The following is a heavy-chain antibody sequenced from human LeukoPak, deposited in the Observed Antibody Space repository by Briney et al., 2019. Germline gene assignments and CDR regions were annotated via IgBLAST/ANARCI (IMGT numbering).Heavy chain of an antibody. J-gene: IGHJ4*02. CDR1: GFTFSSYA. CDR2: ISGSGGST. CDR3: AKGYCRGISCYSDY. Sequence: RGSLSLSCAASGFTFSSYAMSWVRQAPGKGLEWVSGISGSGGSTYYAGSVKGRFTISRDNSKNTLYLQMNSLRAEDTAVYYCAKGYCRGISCYSDYWGQGTLVTVSS. V-gene: IGHV3-23*01. D-gene: IGHD2-2*02.